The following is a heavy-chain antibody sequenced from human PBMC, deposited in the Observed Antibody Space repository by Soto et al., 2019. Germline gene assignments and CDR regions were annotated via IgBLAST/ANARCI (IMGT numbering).Heavy chain of an antibody. CDR3: ARDPASIAARPDAFDI. CDR1: GYTFTSYY. D-gene: IGHD6-6*01. Sequence: ASVKVSCKASGYTFTSYYMHWVRQAPGQGLEWMGMINPSGGSTSYAQKFQGRVTMTRDTSTSTVYMELSSLRSEDTAVYYCARDPASIAARPDAFDIWGQGTMVTVSS. CDR2: INPSGGST. V-gene: IGHV1-46*01. J-gene: IGHJ3*02.